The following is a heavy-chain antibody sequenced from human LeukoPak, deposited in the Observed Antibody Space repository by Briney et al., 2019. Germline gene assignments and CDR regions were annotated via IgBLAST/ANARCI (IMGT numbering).Heavy chain of an antibody. CDR2: ISAYNGNT. CDR3: ARVYYDFWSGYEYDAFDI. V-gene: IGHV1-18*01. J-gene: IGHJ3*02. CDR1: GYTFTSYG. Sequence: ASVKVSCKASGYTFTSYGISWVRQAPGQGLEWMGWISAYNGNTNYAQKLQGRVTMTTDSSTSTAYMELRSLRSDDTAVYYCARVYYDFWSGYEYDAFDIWGQGTMVTVSS. D-gene: IGHD3-3*01.